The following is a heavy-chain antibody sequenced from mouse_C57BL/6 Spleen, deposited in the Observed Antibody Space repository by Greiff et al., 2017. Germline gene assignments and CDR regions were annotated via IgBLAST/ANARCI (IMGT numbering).Heavy chain of an antibody. D-gene: IGHD2-5*01. V-gene: IGHV1-50*01. Sequence: QVQLQQPGAELVKPGASVKLSCKASGYTFTSYWMQWVKQRPGQGLEWIGEIDPSDSYTNYNQKFKGKATLTVDTSSSTAYMQLSSLTSEDSAVYYFARRSNYFDALDYWGQGTSVTVSS. J-gene: IGHJ4*01. CDR3: ARRSNYFDALDY. CDR1: GYTFTSYW. CDR2: IDPSDSYT.